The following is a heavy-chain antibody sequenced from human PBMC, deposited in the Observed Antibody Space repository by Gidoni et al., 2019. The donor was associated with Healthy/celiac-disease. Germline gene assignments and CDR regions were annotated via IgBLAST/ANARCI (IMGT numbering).Heavy chain of an antibody. CDR3: ARADLGATRHGDAFDI. CDR1: GGSISSSSYY. J-gene: IGHJ3*02. D-gene: IGHD1-26*01. V-gene: IGHV4-39*01. Sequence: QLQLQESVPGLVKPSETLSLTCTVSGGSISSSSYYWGWIRQPPGKGLEWIGSIYYSGSTYYNPSLKSRVTISVDTSKNQFSLKLSSVTAADTAVYYCARADLGATRHGDAFDIWGQGTMVTVSS. CDR2: IYYSGST.